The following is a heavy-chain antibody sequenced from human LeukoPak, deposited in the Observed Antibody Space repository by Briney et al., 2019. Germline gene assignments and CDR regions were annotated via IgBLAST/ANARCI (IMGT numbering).Heavy chain of an antibody. CDR2: ISGRGDTT. CDR1: GFTLSYYV. CDR3: AKYYYDSSGNRYCFDY. V-gene: IGHV3-23*01. D-gene: IGHD3-22*01. Sequence: PGGSLRLSCAASGFTLSYYVMSWVRQAPGKGLEWVSAISGRGDTTYYADSVKGRFTISRDNSKNTLYLQMNTLRAEDTAVYYCAKYYYDSSGNRYCFDYWGQGTLVTVSS. J-gene: IGHJ4*02.